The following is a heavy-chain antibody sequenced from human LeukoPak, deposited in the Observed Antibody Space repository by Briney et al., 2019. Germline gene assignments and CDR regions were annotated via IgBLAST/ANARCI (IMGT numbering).Heavy chain of an antibody. D-gene: IGHD6-13*01. V-gene: IGHV1-69*04. J-gene: IGHJ1*01. Sequence: ASVKVSCTASGYTFGNYEINWVRQASGEGLEWMGRIIPILGIANYAQKFQGRVTITADKSTSTAYMELSSLRSEDTAVYYCARDVGLAAAGTSDFQHWGQGTLVTVSS. CDR2: IIPILGIA. CDR1: GYTFGNYE. CDR3: ARDVGLAAAGTSDFQH.